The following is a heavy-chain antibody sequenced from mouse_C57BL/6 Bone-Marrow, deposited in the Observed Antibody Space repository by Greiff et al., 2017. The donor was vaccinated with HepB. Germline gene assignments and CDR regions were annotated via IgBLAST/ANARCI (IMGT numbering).Heavy chain of an antibody. V-gene: IGHV1-81*01. Sequence: VQLQQSGAELARPGASVKLSCKASGYTFTSYGISWVKQRTGQGLEWIGEIYPRSGNTYYNEKFKGKDTLTADKSSSTAYMELRSLTSEDSAVYFCARRDAAWFAYWGDGTLVIVSA. J-gene: IGHJ3*01. CDR3: ARRDAAWFAY. CDR2: IYPRSGNT. CDR1: GYTFTSYG.